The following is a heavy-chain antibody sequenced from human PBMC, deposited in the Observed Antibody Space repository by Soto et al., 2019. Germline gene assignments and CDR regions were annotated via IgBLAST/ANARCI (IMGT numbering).Heavy chain of an antibody. CDR2: IYYSGST. J-gene: IGHJ5*02. V-gene: IGHV4-31*11. D-gene: IGHD6-6*01. CDR3: ARDMSIAARLHWFDP. Sequence: SETLSLTCAVYGGSGGSFSGYYWSWIRQHPGKGLEWIGYIYYSGSTYYNPSLKSRVTISVDTSKNQFSLKLSSVTAADTAVYYCARDMSIAARLHWFDPWGQGTLVTVSS. CDR1: GGSGGSFSGYY.